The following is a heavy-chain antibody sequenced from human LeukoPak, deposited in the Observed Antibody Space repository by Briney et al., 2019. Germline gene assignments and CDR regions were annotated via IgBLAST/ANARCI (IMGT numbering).Heavy chain of an antibody. V-gene: IGHV4-4*09. CDR3: AGGSPAAGTNYFDY. J-gene: IGHJ4*02. D-gene: IGHD6-13*01. Sequence: SETLSLTCTVSGDSISSYYWSWIRQPPGKGLEWIGYIYTSGTTNYNPSLKSRVTMSLGTSKNQFSLKLSSVTAADTAVYFCAGGSPAAGTNYFDYWGQGALVTVSS. CDR2: IYTSGTT. CDR1: GDSISSYY.